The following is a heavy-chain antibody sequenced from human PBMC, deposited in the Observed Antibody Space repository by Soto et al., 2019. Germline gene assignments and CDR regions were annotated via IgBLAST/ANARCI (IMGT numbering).Heavy chain of an antibody. V-gene: IGHV1-18*01. CDR1: GYTFTSHG. CDR2: ISTYNGKT. CDR3: ARLLTEGATFREDAFDL. J-gene: IGHJ4*02. Sequence: QVHLVQSGGEVKNPGASVKVSCKPSGYTFTSHGLSWVRQAPGQGLEWMGWISTYNGKTDYAQKFQGRITMTADTRTTTGYMELRSLRSDDTAVYYCARLLTEGATFREDAFDLWGQGTLVTVSS. D-gene: IGHD1-26*01.